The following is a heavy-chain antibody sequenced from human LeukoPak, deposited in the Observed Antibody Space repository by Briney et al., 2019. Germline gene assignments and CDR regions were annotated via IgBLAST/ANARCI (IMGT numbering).Heavy chain of an antibody. CDR2: ISTGDST. D-gene: IGHD3-10*01. CDR1: GFTFSSYA. J-gene: IGHJ4*02. Sequence: GGSLRLSCAASGFTFSSYAMSWVRQAPGKGLEWVSSISTGDSTYVADSVKGRFTISRHSAENTISLQMNRLRSDDTAVYFCARDVWFIDWGQGTLVTVSS. V-gene: IGHV3-23*01. CDR3: ARDVWFID.